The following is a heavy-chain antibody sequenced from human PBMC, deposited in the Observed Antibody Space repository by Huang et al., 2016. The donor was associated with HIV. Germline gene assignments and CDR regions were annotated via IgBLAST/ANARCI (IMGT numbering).Heavy chain of an antibody. V-gene: IGHV1-2*06. J-gene: IGHJ4*02. Sequence: QVQLVQSGAEVKKPGASVKVSCKASGYIFIGYYIQWVRQAPGQGLEGMGRIHPNSGVTKYAEKFQGRVTMTKDTSIDTAYMELRSLRSADTAVYYCARSPLLGESSSALEFWGQGTLAIVSS. CDR2: IHPNSGVT. D-gene: IGHD3-16*01. CDR1: GYIFIGYY. CDR3: ARSPLLGESSSALEF.